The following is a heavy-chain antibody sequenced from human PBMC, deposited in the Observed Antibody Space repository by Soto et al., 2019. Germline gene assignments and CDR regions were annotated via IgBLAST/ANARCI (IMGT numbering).Heavy chain of an antibody. V-gene: IGHV3-33*01. D-gene: IGHD2-15*01. CDR3: ARGDIVVVVAGPFDP. CDR2: IWYDGSNK. J-gene: IGHJ5*02. Sequence: QVPLVESGGGVVQPGRSLRLSCAASGFTFSSYGMHWVRQAPGKGLEWVAVIWYDGSNKYYADSVKGRFTISRDNSKNTLYLQMNSLRAEDTAVYYCARGDIVVVVAGPFDPWGQGTLVTVSS. CDR1: GFTFSSYG.